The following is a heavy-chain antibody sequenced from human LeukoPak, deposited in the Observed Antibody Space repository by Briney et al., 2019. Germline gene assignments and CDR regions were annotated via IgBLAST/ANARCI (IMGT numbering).Heavy chain of an antibody. CDR1: GFTFSSYA. Sequence: GGSLRLSCAASGFTFSSYAMHWVRQAPGKGLEGVAVISYDGSDKYYADSVKGRFTISRDNSDNTLYLQMNSLGAEDTAVYYCARVNTVTTFYYYYGMDVWGQGTTVTVSS. J-gene: IGHJ6*02. V-gene: IGHV3-30-3*01. D-gene: IGHD4-17*01. CDR2: ISYDGSDK. CDR3: ARVNTVTTFYYYYGMDV.